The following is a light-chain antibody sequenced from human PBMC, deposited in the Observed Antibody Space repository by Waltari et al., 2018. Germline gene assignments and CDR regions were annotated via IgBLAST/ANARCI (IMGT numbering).Light chain of an antibody. CDR3: QQYDGEVVT. Sequence: EIVLTQSPGTLSLPPGERATLSCRASQSVTSISLACYQEKLGQAPRLLIYGTSTRATGIADRFSGSGSGTDFTLTISRLEPEDFAVYYCQQYDGEVVTFGGGTKVEI. V-gene: IGKV3-20*01. CDR2: GTS. J-gene: IGKJ4*01. CDR1: QSVTSIS.